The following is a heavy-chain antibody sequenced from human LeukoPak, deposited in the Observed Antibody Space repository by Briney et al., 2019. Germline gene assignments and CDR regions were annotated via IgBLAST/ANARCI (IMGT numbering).Heavy chain of an antibody. V-gene: IGHV4-39*07. CDR1: GGSISSSSYY. J-gene: IGHJ5*02. CDR2: IYYSGST. Sequence: SETLSLTCTVSGGSISSSSYYWGWIRQPPGKGPEWIGSIYYSGSTYYNPSLKSRVTISVDTSKNQFSLKLSSVTAADTAVYYCARDQANFYPTVGWFDPWGQGTLVTVSP. D-gene: IGHD2/OR15-2a*01. CDR3: ARDQANFYPTVGWFDP.